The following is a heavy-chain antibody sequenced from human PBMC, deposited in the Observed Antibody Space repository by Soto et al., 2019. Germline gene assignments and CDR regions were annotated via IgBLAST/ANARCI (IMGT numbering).Heavy chain of an antibody. D-gene: IGHD3-22*01. CDR1: CCTLTELS. J-gene: IGHJ3*02. CDR2: FDPEDGET. Sequence: SGKVSCQVSCCTLTELSMHWVRQAPVKGLEWMGGFDPEDGETIYAQKFQDRVTMTEDTSTDTAYMELSSLRSEDTAVYYCATDSTRITMIVVVPRRLAFDIWGQGTMVTVSS. CDR3: ATDSTRITMIVVVPRRLAFDI. V-gene: IGHV1-24*01.